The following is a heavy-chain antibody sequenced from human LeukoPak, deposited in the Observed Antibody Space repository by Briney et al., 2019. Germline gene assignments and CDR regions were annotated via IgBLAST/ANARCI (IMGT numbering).Heavy chain of an antibody. V-gene: IGHV3-23*01. J-gene: IGHJ4*02. CDR1: GFTFSSYA. D-gene: IGHD5-18*01. Sequence: PGGSLRLSCAASGFTFSSYAMDWVRQAPGKGLEWVSAMTGSGGNTYYADSVKGRFTISRDNSKNTLYLQMNSLRAEDTAVYYCAREKIQLWSRSTFDYWGQGTLSPSPQ. CDR3: AREKIQLWSRSTFDY. CDR2: MTGSGGNT.